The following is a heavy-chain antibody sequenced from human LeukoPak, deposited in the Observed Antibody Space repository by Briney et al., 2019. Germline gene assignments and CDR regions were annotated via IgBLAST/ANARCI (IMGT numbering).Heavy chain of an antibody. Sequence: GGSLRLSCAASGFTFSNYALSWVRQVPGKGLEWVSVIYSGGSTYYADSVKGRFTISRDNSKNTLYLQMNSLRAEDTAVYYCARDPHSSSWYYYFDYWGQGTLVTVSS. CDR1: GFTFSNYA. CDR3: ARDPHSSSWYYYFDY. V-gene: IGHV3-66*02. J-gene: IGHJ4*02. CDR2: IYSGGST. D-gene: IGHD6-13*01.